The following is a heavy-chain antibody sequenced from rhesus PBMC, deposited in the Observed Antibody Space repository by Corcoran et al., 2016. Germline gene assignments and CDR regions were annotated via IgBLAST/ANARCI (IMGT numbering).Heavy chain of an antibody. CDR2: SSYTGST. CDR3: ARSSGS. V-gene: IGHV4-122*02. J-gene: IGHJ4*01. Sequence: QLQLQESGPGLVKPSETLSLTCAVSGYSISSGYGWSWIRQPPGKGLEWIGYSSYTGSTSYSPTLKSRVTISRDTSKNQFSLKLNSVPAADTAVYYCARSSGSWGQGVLVTVSA. D-gene: IGHD3-16*01. CDR1: GYSISSGYG.